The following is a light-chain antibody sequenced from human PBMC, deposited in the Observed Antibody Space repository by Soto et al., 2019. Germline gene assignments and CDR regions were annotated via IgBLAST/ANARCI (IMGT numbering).Light chain of an antibody. J-gene: IGLJ1*01. V-gene: IGLV2-14*01. Sequence: QSVLTQAASGSGSPGQSITISCTGSSSDVGGYNYVSWYQQHPGKAPKLMIYDVSNRPSGVSNRFSGSKSGNTASLTISGLQAEDEADYYCTSYTPTSTLYVFGTGTKVTVL. CDR2: DVS. CDR1: SSDVGGYNY. CDR3: TSYTPTSTLYV.